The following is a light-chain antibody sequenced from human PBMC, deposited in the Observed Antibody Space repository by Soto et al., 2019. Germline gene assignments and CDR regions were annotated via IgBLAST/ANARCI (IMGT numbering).Light chain of an antibody. V-gene: IGKV1-5*01. CDR2: DAS. CDR3: QQYNSYSLT. Sequence: DIQMTQSPSTLSASVGDRVTITCRASQSISSWLAWYQQKPWKAPKLLIYDASSLESGVPSRFSASGSGTAFTLTISSLQPDDFAAYYCQQYNSYSLTCGQGTKVESK. CDR1: QSISSW. J-gene: IGKJ1*01.